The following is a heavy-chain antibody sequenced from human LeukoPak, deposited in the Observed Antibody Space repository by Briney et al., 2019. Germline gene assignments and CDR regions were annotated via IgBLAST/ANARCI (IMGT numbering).Heavy chain of an antibody. Sequence: SETLTLTCAVYGWSLSDYRWSWVRQPPGKGLEWIGDINYIRSTNYNPYLKSGVTVLVDKSKNQFSLQLTYMSAADTGVFYFARGRGCSSMTCYPDVWGEGRLVTV. CDR3: ARGRGCSSMTCYPDV. CDR2: INYIRST. CDR1: GWSLSDYR. V-gene: IGHV4-34*01. J-gene: IGHJ4*02. D-gene: IGHD2-2*01.